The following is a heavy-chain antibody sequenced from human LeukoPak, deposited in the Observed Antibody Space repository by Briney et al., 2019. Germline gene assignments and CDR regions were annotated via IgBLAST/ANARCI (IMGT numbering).Heavy chain of an antibody. CDR3: ARHRLFDTTGYYYDFDY. CDR2: IYYSGNT. CDR1: GYPISNGYY. V-gene: IGHV4-38-2*01. J-gene: IGHJ4*02. D-gene: IGHD3-22*01. Sequence: SETLSLTCAVSGYPISNGYYWGWIRQPPRKGLEWIGSIYYSGNTYDNPSLKSRVTISLDTSKNQFSLRLSSVTASDTAVYYCARHRLFDTTGYYYDFDYWGQGTLVTVSS.